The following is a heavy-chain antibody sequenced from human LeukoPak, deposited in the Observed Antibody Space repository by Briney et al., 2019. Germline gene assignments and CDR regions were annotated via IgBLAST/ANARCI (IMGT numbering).Heavy chain of an antibody. CDR3: ARGNYNNGWYYFDY. Sequence: PGGSLRLSCAATGFTFSNYAMSWVRQAPAKGLEWVAFISYDGVNKFYADPVKGRFTISSDNSKNILYLQMNSLRADDTAVYYCARGNYNNGWYYFDYWGQGTLVTVSS. J-gene: IGHJ4*02. V-gene: IGHV3-33*08. CDR1: GFTFSNYA. CDR2: ISYDGVNK. D-gene: IGHD6-19*01.